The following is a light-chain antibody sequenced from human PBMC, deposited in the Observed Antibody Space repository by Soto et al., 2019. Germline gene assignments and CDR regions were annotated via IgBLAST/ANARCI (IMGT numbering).Light chain of an antibody. Sequence: QSVLNQPRSVSGSPGQSITISCTGTSSDVGSYNLVSWYQQHPGKAPKLMIYEVSKRPSGVSNRFSGSKSGNTASLTISGLQAEDESDYYCCSYAGSSYVFGTGTKVTVL. J-gene: IGLJ1*01. CDR2: EVS. CDR3: CSYAGSSYV. CDR1: SSDVGSYNL. V-gene: IGLV2-23*02.